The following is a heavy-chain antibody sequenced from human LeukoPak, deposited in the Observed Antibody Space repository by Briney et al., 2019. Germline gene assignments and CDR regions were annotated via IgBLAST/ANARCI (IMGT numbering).Heavy chain of an antibody. CDR2: ISYSGST. Sequence: SETLSLTCTVSGGSISSNFWTWIRQPPGKGLEWIGSISYSGSTNNSPSLEGRVTMSVDTSKNQFSLQLSSVTAADTAVYFCARQESSYGSGSYFDYWGQGFLVTVSS. D-gene: IGHD3-10*01. CDR1: GGSISSNF. V-gene: IGHV4-59*08. J-gene: IGHJ4*02. CDR3: ARQESSYGSGSYFDY.